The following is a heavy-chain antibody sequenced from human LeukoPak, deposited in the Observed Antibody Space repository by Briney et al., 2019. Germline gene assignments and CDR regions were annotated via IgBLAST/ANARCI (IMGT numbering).Heavy chain of an antibody. Sequence: SGPTLVKPRQTPTLTCTFSGVSLSSSGVGVGWIRQPPGKALEWLALIYWNDDKRYSPSLKTRLTITKDTSKNQVVLTMTNMDPVDTATYYYAHSVAGKGVGWFDPWGQGTLVTVSS. V-gene: IGHV2-5*01. CDR1: GVSLSSSGVG. D-gene: IGHD6-19*01. CDR2: IYWNDDK. J-gene: IGHJ5*02. CDR3: AHSVAGKGVGWFDP.